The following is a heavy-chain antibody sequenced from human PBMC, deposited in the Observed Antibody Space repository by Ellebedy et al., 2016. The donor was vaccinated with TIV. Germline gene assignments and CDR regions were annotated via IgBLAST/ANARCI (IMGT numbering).Heavy chain of an antibody. V-gene: IGHV4-4*08. Sequence: MPSETLSLTCSVSADSISNSYWSWLRQPPGKGLEWIGFVYYTGITNYNPSLKSRVTISVDMSQNQFSLKLTSVTAADTAVYYCAREYFDCLLSRSTTFDYWGQGVLVTVSS. CDR2: VYYTGIT. CDR1: ADSISNSY. D-gene: IGHD3-9*01. J-gene: IGHJ4*02. CDR3: AREYFDCLLSRSTTFDY.